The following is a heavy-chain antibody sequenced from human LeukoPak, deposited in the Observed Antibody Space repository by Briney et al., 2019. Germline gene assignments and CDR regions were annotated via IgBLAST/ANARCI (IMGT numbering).Heavy chain of an antibody. CDR1: GGSISSSSYY. V-gene: IGHV4-31*03. D-gene: IGHD4-17*01. J-gene: IGHJ4*02. CDR2: IYYSGST. CDR3: ARYRFGDSPRYFLDY. Sequence: KPSETLSLTCTVSGGSISSSSYYWSWIRQHPGKGLEWIGYIYYSGSTYYNLSLKSRLTISVDTSKNQFSLKVSSVTAADTAVYYCARYRFGDSPRYFLDYWGQGTLVFVSS.